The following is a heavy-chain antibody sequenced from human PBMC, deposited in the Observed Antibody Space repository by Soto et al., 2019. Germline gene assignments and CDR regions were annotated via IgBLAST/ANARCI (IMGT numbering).Heavy chain of an antibody. J-gene: IGHJ4*02. CDR2: MNPNTGNS. D-gene: IGHD1-1*01. CDR1: GYTFTSYD. V-gene: IGHV1-8*01. Sequence: ASVTVSCKASGYTFTSYDIYWVRQATGQGLEWMGWMNPNTGNSGYAQKFQGRVTMTRDTSISTANMELSSLRSEYAAVYYCARRAETNGWNGFGADKYYFDFWGQGTLVTVSS. CDR3: ARRAETNGWNGFGADKYYFDF.